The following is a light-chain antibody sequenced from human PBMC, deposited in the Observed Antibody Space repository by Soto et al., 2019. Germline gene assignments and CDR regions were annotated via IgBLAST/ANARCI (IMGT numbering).Light chain of an antibody. Sequence: DIQMTQSPSSVSASVGDRVTITCRASQGVSSWLAWYQQKPGKTPSLLIYRASSLQSGVPSRFSGSGSGTDFTLTISSLQPEDFATYYCQQADRLPITFGGGTKVDIK. V-gene: IGKV1D-12*01. J-gene: IGKJ4*01. CDR2: RAS. CDR3: QQADRLPIT. CDR1: QGVSSW.